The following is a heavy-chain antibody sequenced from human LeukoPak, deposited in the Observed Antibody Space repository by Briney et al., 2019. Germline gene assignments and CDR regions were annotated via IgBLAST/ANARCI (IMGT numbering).Heavy chain of an antibody. J-gene: IGHJ4*02. V-gene: IGHV1-69*13. Sequence: GASVKVSCKASGGTFSSYAISWVRQAPGQGLEWMGGIIPIFGTANYAQKFQGRVTITADESTSTAYMELSSLRSEDTAVYYCARDRGSSGWSGAGYWGQGTLVTVSS. D-gene: IGHD6-19*01. CDR2: IIPIFGTA. CDR1: GGTFSSYA. CDR3: ARDRGSSGWSGAGY.